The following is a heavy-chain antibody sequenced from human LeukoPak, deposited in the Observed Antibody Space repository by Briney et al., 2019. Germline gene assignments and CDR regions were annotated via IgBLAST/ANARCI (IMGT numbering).Heavy chain of an antibody. D-gene: IGHD5-24*01. CDR1: GFTFSSYA. J-gene: IGHJ4*02. CDR2: ISYDGSNK. V-gene: IGHV3-30-3*01. CDR3: ASQMATIPTGDY. Sequence: GRSLRLSCAASGFTFSSYAMHWVRQAPDKVLEWVAVISYDGSNKYYADSVKGLITISRDNSKNTLYLQMNSLSSEGTTVYCCASQMATIPTGDYWGQETLVTASS.